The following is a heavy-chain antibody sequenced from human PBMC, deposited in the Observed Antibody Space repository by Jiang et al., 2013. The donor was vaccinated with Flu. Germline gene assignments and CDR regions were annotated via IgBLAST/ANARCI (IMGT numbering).Heavy chain of an antibody. D-gene: IGHD3-22*01. J-gene: IGHJ4*02. Sequence: SGAEVKKPGASVKVSCKASGYTFTSYYMHWVRQAPGQGLEWMGIINPSGGSTSYAQKFQGRVTMTRDTSTSTVYMELSSLRSEDTAVYYCARVGMDISSGYYFDYWGQGTLVTVSS. CDR3: ARVGMDISSGYYFDY. CDR2: INPSGGST. V-gene: IGHV1-46*01. CDR1: GYTFTSYY.